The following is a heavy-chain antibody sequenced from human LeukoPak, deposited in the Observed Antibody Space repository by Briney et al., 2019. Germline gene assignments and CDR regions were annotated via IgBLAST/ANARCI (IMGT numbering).Heavy chain of an antibody. CDR2: INPNSGGT. CDR1: GYTFTGYY. J-gene: IGHJ4*02. CDR3: ATLYGDYEVLYY. V-gene: IGHV1-2*02. Sequence: GASVKVSCKASGYTFTGYYMHWVRQALGHGLEWMGWINPNSGGTNYAQKFQGRVTMTRDTSISTAYMELSRLRSDDTAVYYCATLYGDYEVLYYWGQGTLVTVSS. D-gene: IGHD4-17*01.